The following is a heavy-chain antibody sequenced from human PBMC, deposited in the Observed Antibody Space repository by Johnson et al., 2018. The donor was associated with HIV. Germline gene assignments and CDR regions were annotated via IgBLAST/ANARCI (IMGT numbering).Heavy chain of an antibody. CDR3: ARGFDWHWPTSAFHV. CDR2: IGTAGDT. J-gene: IGHJ3*01. Sequence: VQLVESGGGLVQPGGSLRLSCAASGFTFSSYDMHWVRQATGKGLEWVSAIGTAGDTYYPGSVKGRFTISRDNAKNSLYLHMSSLSADDTAVYYCARGFDWHWPTSAFHVWGQGTMVSVSS. CDR1: GFTFSSYD. D-gene: IGHD3-9*01. V-gene: IGHV3-13*01.